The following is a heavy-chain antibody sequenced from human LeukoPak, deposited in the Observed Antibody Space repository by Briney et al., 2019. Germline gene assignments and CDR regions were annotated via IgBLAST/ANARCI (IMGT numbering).Heavy chain of an antibody. CDR3: ARDFTALLWFGVLDY. Sequence: GGALRLSCAASGFIFSSSWMTWVRQAPGKGMEGVANINQDGSEKYSADSVKGRFTISRDNAKNALYLQVNSLRAEDTAVYYCARDFTALLWFGVLDYWGQGTQVTVSA. J-gene: IGHJ4*02. V-gene: IGHV3-7*01. CDR2: INQDGSEK. CDR1: GFIFSSSW. D-gene: IGHD3-10*01.